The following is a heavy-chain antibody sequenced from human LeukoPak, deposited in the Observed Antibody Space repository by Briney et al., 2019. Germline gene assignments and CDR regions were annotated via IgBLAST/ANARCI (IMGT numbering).Heavy chain of an antibody. V-gene: IGHV4-59*01. CDR1: GGSISSYY. Sequence: SETLSLTCTVSGGSISSYYWSWIRQPPGKGREGIGYIYYRGSTNYNPSLKSRVTISVDTSKNQLSLKLSSVPGADPAVYYCARVSSDDDYVWGSYRLDYWGQGTLVTVSS. CDR3: ARVSSDDDYVWGSYRLDY. CDR2: IYYRGST. J-gene: IGHJ4*02. D-gene: IGHD3-16*02.